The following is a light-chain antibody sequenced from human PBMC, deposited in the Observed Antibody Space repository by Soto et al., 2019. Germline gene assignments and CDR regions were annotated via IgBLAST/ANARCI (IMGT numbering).Light chain of an antibody. V-gene: IGKV1-5*03. CDR1: QSISIW. J-gene: IGKJ4*01. CDR2: KAS. CDR3: QQYHSWPLT. Sequence: DIQMTQSPSTLSASVGDRVTITCRASQSISIWLAWYQQKPGKAPKLLIYKASSLESGVASRFSGSGSGTEFTLSISSLQPDDFATYYCQQYHSWPLTFGGGTKVEIK.